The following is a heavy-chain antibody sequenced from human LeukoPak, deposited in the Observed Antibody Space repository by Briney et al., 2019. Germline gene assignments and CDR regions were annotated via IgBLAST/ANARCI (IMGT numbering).Heavy chain of an antibody. V-gene: IGHV4-34*01. J-gene: IGHJ4*02. CDR2: INHSGST. Sequence: SETLSLTCAVYGGSFSGYYWSWIRQPPGKGLEWIGEINHSGSTNYNPSLKSRVTISVDTSKNQFSLKLNSVTAADTAVYYCARAEVAAAIDYWGQGTLVTVSS. CDR3: ARAEVAAAIDY. CDR1: GGSFSGYY. D-gene: IGHD2-15*01.